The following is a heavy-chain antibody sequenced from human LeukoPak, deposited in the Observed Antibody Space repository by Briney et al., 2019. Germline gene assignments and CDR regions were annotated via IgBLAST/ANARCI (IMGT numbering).Heavy chain of an antibody. CDR1: GGSISSGGYY. CDR2: IYYSGST. CDR3: ARASSTRLDY. J-gene: IGHJ4*02. V-gene: IGHV4-31*03. D-gene: IGHD2-2*01. Sequence: PSETLSLTCTVSGGSISSGGYYWSWIRQHPGKGLEWIGYIYYSGSTYYNPSLKSRVTISVDTSKNQFSLKLSSVTVADTAVYYCARASSTRLDYWGQGTLVTVSS.